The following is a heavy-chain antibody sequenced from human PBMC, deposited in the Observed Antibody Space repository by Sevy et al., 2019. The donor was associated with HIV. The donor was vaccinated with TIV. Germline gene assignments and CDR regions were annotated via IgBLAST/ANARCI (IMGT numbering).Heavy chain of an antibody. CDR3: ARDGGYSVKWYPLY. CDR2: ISYEGTEQ. V-gene: IGHV3-30-3*01. J-gene: IGHJ4*01. Sequence: GGSLRLSCAASGFAFSTHAMHWVRQAPGKGLEWVAVISYEGTEQFYAASVEGRFTISRDNSKNMLSLQINSLRPEDTAVYYCARDGGYSVKWYPLYWGHGTLVIVSS. CDR1: GFAFSTHA. D-gene: IGHD1-26*01.